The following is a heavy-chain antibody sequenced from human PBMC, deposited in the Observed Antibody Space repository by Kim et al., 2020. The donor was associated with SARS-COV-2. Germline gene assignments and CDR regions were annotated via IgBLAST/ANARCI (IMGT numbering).Heavy chain of an antibody. CDR2: ITSSIYI. Sequence: GSLRLSCAASGFTLSSYSMNWVRQAPGKGLEWVSFITSSIYIYYADSVKGRFTISRDTAKNSLYLQMNGLRAEDTAVYYCARELVWGYYYYGMDVWGQGTTVTVSS. J-gene: IGHJ6*02. V-gene: IGHV3-21*01. D-gene: IGHD6-13*01. CDR3: ARELVWGYYYYGMDV. CDR1: GFTLSSYS.